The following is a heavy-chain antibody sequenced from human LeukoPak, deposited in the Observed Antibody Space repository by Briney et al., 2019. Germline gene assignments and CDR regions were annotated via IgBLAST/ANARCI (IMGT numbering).Heavy chain of an antibody. J-gene: IGHJ3*02. Sequence: GASVKVSCKVSGYTLTESSMHWVRQAPGKGLEWMGGFDPEDGEIIYAQKFQGRVILTEDTSTDTAYMELSSLRSEDTAVYYCATQMAQWELHAFDIWGQGTMVTVSS. CDR3: ATQMAQWELHAFDI. CDR1: GYTLTESS. CDR2: FDPEDGEI. D-gene: IGHD1-26*01. V-gene: IGHV1-24*01.